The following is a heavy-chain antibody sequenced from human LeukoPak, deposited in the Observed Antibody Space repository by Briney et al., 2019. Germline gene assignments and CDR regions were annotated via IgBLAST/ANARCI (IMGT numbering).Heavy chain of an antibody. CDR1: GYTFTSYG. Sequence: ASVTVSCKASGYTFTSYGISWVRQAPGQGLEWMGWISAYNGNTNYAQKLQGRVTMTTDTSTSTAYMELRSLRSDDTAVYYCARWPLGSTSWDYYYYYMGVWGKGTTVTVSS. J-gene: IGHJ6*03. D-gene: IGHD2-2*01. CDR3: ARWPLGSTSWDYYYYYMGV. V-gene: IGHV1-18*01. CDR2: ISAYNGNT.